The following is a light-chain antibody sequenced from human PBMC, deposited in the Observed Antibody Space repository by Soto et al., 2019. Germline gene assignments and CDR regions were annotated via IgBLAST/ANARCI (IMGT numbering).Light chain of an antibody. J-gene: IGKJ1*01. CDR1: QFVSSN. V-gene: IGKV3D-15*01. Sequence: EIVMTQSPATLSVSPGERATLSCRASQFVSSNLAWYQQKPGQAPRLLIYGASTRATGIPARFSGSGSGTEFTLTIGSLQFEDFAVYYCQQYNNWPPGTCGEGTKVESK. CDR3: QQYNNWPPGT. CDR2: GAS.